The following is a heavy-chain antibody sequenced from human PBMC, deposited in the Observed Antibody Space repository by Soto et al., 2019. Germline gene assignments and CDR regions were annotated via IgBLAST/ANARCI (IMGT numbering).Heavy chain of an antibody. CDR1: GFSLSTSGVG. CDR3: AHTRNREQWLVPYYFDY. J-gene: IGHJ4*02. Sequence: QITLKESGPTLVKPTQTLTLTCTFSGFSLSTSGVGVGWIRQPPGKALEWLALIYWDDDKRYSPSLKSRLTITKDTSKNQVVLTMTNMDPVDTATYYCAHTRNREQWLVPYYFDYWGQGTLVTVSS. CDR2: IYWDDDK. V-gene: IGHV2-5*02. D-gene: IGHD6-19*01.